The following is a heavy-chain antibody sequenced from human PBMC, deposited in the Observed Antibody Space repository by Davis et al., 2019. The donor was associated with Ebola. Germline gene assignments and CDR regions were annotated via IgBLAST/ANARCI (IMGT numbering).Heavy chain of an antibody. Sequence: PSETLSLTCTVSGGSISSGSYYWSWIRQPPGKGLEWIGYIYHSGSTYYNPSLKSRVTISVDRSKNQFSLKLSSVTAADTAVYYCARVWGYCSSTSCYTGWFDPWGQGTLVTVSS. CDR3: ARVWGYCSSTSCYTGWFDP. CDR1: GGSISSGSYY. V-gene: IGHV4-30-2*01. J-gene: IGHJ5*02. D-gene: IGHD2-2*02. CDR2: IYHSGST.